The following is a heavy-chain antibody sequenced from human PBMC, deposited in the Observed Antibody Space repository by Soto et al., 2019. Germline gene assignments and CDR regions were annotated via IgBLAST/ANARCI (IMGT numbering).Heavy chain of an antibody. CDR2: INHSGST. V-gene: IGHV4-34*01. CDR3: ASSYCSGGSGYYYYMDV. CDR1: GGSFSGYY. Sequence: QVQLQQWGAGLLKPSETLSLTCAVYGGSFSGYYWSWIRQPPGKGLEWTGEINHSGSTNYNPSLKSRVTISVDTSKNQCSLKLSSVTAADTAVYYCASSYCSGGSGYYYYMDVWGKGTTVTVSS. D-gene: IGHD2-15*01. J-gene: IGHJ6*03.